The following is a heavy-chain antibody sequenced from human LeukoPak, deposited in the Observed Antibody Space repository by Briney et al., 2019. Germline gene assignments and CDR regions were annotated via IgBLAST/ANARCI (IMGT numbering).Heavy chain of an antibody. CDR3: ARRGYDSSGYYPYYFDY. CDR2: INPNGGGT. J-gene: IGHJ4*02. CDR1: GYTFTGYY. Sequence: ASVKVSCKASGYTFTGYYIHWVRQAPGQGLEWMGRINPNGGGTNYAQKFQGRVTMTRDTSINTAYMELTRLASDDTAVYYCARRGYDSSGYYPYYFDYWGQGTLVTVSS. V-gene: IGHV1-2*06. D-gene: IGHD3-22*01.